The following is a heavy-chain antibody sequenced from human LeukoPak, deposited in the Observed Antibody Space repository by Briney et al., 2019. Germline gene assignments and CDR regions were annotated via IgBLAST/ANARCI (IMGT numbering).Heavy chain of an antibody. CDR1: GGSIRSYY. Sequence: SETLSLTCTVSGGSIRSYYWSWIRQPPGKGLEWIGYIYYSGTTNYNPSLKSRVTISVDTFKNQFSLKLTSVTAADTAVYYCARGYSNGWNYFDYWGQGTLVTVSS. V-gene: IGHV4-59*08. J-gene: IGHJ4*02. CDR2: IYYSGTT. D-gene: IGHD6-19*01. CDR3: ARGYSNGWNYFDY.